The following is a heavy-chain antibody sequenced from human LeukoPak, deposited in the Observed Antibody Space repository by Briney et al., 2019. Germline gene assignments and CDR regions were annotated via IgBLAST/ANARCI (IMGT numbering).Heavy chain of an antibody. V-gene: IGHV1-18*01. CDR1: GYTFTSYG. CDR3: ARDRYPDSPTDAFDI. Sequence: ASVKVSCKASGYTFTSYGISWVRQAPGQGLEWMGWISAYNGNTNYAQKLQGRVTMTTDTSTGTAYMELRSLRSDDTAVYYCARDRYPDSPTDAFDIWGQGTMVTVSS. J-gene: IGHJ3*02. D-gene: IGHD2-2*02. CDR2: ISAYNGNT.